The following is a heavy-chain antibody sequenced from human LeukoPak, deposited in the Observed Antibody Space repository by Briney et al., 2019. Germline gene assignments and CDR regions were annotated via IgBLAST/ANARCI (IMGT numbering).Heavy chain of an antibody. CDR2: FEAEYGET. CDR3: ATVTHYYDSSGYFDY. CDR1: GHSLTELP. J-gene: IGHJ4*02. D-gene: IGHD3-22*01. V-gene: IGHV1-24*01. Sequence: GASVKVSCKVSGHSLTELPIHWVRQAPGKGLEWMGGFEAEYGETVYAQKFQGRISMTEDTSTDTAYMELSSLRSADTAVYYCATVTHYYDSSGYFDYWGQGTLVTVSS.